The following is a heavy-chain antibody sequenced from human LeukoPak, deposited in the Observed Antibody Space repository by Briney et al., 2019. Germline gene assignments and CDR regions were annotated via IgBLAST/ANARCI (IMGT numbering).Heavy chain of an antibody. J-gene: IGHJ4*02. Sequence: GSLRLSCATSGFTFSFYWMSWVRQAPGKGLEWVANIKQDGSEKYYVDSVKGRFTISRDNAKNSLYLQMDSLRAEDTAVYYCARGQGRDPYYFDYWGQGTLVTVSS. V-gene: IGHV3-7*01. CDR2: IKQDGSEK. CDR3: ARGQGRDPYYFDY. CDR1: GFTFSFYW.